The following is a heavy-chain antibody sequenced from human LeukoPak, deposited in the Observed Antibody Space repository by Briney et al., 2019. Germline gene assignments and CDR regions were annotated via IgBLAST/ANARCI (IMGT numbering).Heavy chain of an antibody. CDR1: GDSISSGSFY. CDR2: FYTSGTT. D-gene: IGHD1-26*01. V-gene: IGHV4-61*02. J-gene: IGHJ4*02. CDR3: ARRGVGTTWVDY. Sequence: PSETLSLTCSVSGDSISSGSFYWSWIRQPAGKGLEWIGRFYTSGTTDYNPSLESRVTISVDRSKNQFSLKLSSVTAAGTAVYYCARRGVGTTWVDYWGQGTLVTVSS.